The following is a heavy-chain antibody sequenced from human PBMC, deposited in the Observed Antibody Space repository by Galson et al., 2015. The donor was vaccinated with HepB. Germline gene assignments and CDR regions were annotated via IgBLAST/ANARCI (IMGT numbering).Heavy chain of an antibody. Sequence: SVKVSCKASGYTFSSYSIPWVRQAPGQGLEWVGWISSHNRYTNYAQNFQGRVTMTTDTSTNTAYMELRSLRSDDTAIYYCARGAVVVAVGATENNWFDPWGRGTLVTVSS. D-gene: IGHD2-15*01. CDR2: ISSHNRYT. J-gene: IGHJ5*02. CDR3: ARGAVVVAVGATENNWFDP. CDR1: GYTFSSYS. V-gene: IGHV1-18*01.